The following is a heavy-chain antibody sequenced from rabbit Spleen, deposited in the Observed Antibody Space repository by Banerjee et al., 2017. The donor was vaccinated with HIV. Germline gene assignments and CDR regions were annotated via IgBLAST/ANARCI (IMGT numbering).Heavy chain of an antibody. CDR2: GWTINGGT. CDR3: ASGGGSSSGCNL. V-gene: IGHV1S45*01. D-gene: IGHD1-1*01. CDR1: GIDFSTKYW. J-gene: IGHJ6*01. Sequence: QQQLVESGGGLVKPGASLTLTCTASGIDFSTKYWICWVRQAPGKGLEWIACGWTINGGTYYASWAKGRFTISKTSSTTVTLQMSSLTDADTATYFCASGGGSSSGCNLWGPGTLVTVS.